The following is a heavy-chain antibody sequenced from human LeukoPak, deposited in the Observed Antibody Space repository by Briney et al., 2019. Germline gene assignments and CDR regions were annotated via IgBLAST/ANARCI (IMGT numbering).Heavy chain of an antibody. CDR3: ARSYDSSGYTLYSFDY. CDR2: ISSSSSYI. J-gene: IGHJ4*02. D-gene: IGHD3-22*01. V-gene: IGHV3-21*01. CDR1: GFTFSSYS. Sequence: GGSLRLSCAASGFTFSSYSMNWVRQAPGKGLEWVSSISSSSSYIHYADSVKGRFAISRDNAKNSLYLQMNSLRAEDTAVYYCARSYDSSGYTLYSFDYWGQGTLVTVSS.